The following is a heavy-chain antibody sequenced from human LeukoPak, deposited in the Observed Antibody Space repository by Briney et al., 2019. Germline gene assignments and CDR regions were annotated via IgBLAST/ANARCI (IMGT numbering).Heavy chain of an antibody. CDR3: ARELRDYGGSY. Sequence: GGSLRLSCAASGFTFSSYAMSWIRQAPGEGLEWVSHISSSGSTIYYADSVKGRFTISRDNAKNSLYLQMNSLRAEDTAVYYCARELRDYGGSYWGQGTLVTVSS. J-gene: IGHJ4*02. CDR1: GFTFSSYA. D-gene: IGHD4-23*01. V-gene: IGHV3-11*01. CDR2: ISSSGSTI.